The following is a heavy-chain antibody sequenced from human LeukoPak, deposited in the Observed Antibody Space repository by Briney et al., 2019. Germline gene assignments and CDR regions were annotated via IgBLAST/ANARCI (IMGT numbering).Heavy chain of an antibody. CDR3: ARVNDGYAWFDP. CDR1: GGSFSGYY. CDR2: INHGGST. Sequence: KLRETLSLTCAVYGGSFSGYYWSWIRQPPGKGLEWIGEINHGGSTNYNPSLKSRVTISVDTSKNQFSLKLSAVTAADTAVYYCARVNDGYAWFDPWGQGTLVTVSS. J-gene: IGHJ5*02. D-gene: IGHD5-24*01. V-gene: IGHV4-34*01.